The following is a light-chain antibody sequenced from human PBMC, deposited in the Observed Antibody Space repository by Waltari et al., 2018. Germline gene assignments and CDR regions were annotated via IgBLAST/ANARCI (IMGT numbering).Light chain of an antibody. CDR2: HAS. J-gene: IGKJ1*01. Sequence: DIEMTQSPSSLSASIGDTVSMTCRASQTISSALNWYQQKPGKAPKLLVYHASTLQNGVPSRFSGRGSWTNFALIINELQPEDFGTYYCQQSYDTLWSFGPGTTVDIK. V-gene: IGKV1-39*01. CDR3: QQSYDTLWS. CDR1: QTISSA.